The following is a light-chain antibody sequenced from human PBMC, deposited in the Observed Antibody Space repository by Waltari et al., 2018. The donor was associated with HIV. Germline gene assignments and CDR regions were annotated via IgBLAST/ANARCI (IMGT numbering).Light chain of an antibody. Sequence: QSALTQPASVSGSPGQSITISCTGPTSAFGDYDHVSWYQQHPGKTPKLIIYEVNNRPSGCSNRFSGSKSGNTASLTISGLQAEDEADYYCGSYTSSTAWVFGGGT. V-gene: IGLV2-14*01. J-gene: IGLJ3*02. CDR1: TSAFGDYDH. CDR3: GSYTSSTAWV. CDR2: EVN.